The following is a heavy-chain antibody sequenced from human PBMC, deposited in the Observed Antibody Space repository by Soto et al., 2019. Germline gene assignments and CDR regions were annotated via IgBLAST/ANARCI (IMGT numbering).Heavy chain of an antibody. D-gene: IGHD2-2*01. Sequence: QVQLVESGVGVIQPGRSLRLSCAASRFTFSTYGMHWVRQAPGKGLEGVAVVSYDGSNKHYSDSVKGRFTISRDNSKNTLYLQMNSLRAEDTAVYYCAKVVVPGANYYYYGMDVWGQGTTVTVSS. CDR3: AKVVVPGANYYYYGMDV. J-gene: IGHJ6*02. CDR2: VSYDGSNK. CDR1: RFTFSTYG. V-gene: IGHV3-30*18.